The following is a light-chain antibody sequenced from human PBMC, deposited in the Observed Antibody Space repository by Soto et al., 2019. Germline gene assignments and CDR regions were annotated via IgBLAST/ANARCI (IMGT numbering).Light chain of an antibody. Sequence: EIVLPQSPATLSLSPGERAPLSCRASQSVSSNLAWYQQKPGQAPRLLIYDASNRATGIPARFSGSGPGTDFTLTISSLEPEDFAVYYCQQYGSSGTFGQGTKVDIK. CDR2: DAS. V-gene: IGKV3D-11*03. J-gene: IGKJ1*01. CDR1: QSVSSN. CDR3: QQYGSSGT.